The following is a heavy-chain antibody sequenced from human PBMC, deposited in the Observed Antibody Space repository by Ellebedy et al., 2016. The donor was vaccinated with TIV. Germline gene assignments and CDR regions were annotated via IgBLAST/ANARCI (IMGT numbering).Heavy chain of an antibody. CDR2: ISGSGGST. D-gene: IGHD3-22*01. V-gene: IGHV3-23*01. CDR1: GFTFSSYA. CDR3: AKGFSDSSGA. Sequence: GESLKISCAASGFTFSSYAMSWVRQAPGKGLEWVSAISGSGGSTYYADSVKGRFTISRDNSKNTLYLQMNSLRAEDTAVYYCAKGFSDSSGAWGQGTLVTVSS. J-gene: IGHJ4*02.